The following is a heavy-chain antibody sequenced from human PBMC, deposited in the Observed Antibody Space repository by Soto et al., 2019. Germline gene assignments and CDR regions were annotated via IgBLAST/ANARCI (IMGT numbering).Heavy chain of an antibody. V-gene: IGHV2-26*01. Sequence: QVTLKESGPVLVKPTETLTLTCTVSGFSLSNARMGVSWIRQPPGKALEWLAHIFSNDEKSYSTSLKSRLTISKDTSKSQVVLTMTNMDPVDTATYYCARILRRWYLTETISWYFDLWGRGTLVTVSS. D-gene: IGHD1-20*01. J-gene: IGHJ2*01. CDR2: IFSNDEK. CDR1: GFSLSNARMG. CDR3: ARILRRWYLTETISWYFDL.